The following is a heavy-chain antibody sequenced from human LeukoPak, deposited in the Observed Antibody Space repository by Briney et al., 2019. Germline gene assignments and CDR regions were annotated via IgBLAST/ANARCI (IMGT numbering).Heavy chain of an antibody. J-gene: IGHJ5*02. D-gene: IGHD1-26*01. CDR3: ARHRWIVGGTSWFDP. V-gene: IGHV4-39*01. CDR2: IYYSGST. Sequence: SETLSLTCTVSGGSVSTTSYYWGWIRQPPGQGLEWIGSIYYSGSTSYNPSLKSRVTISVDTSKNQFPLNLSSVTAADTAVYYCARHRWIVGGTSWFDPWGQGTLVTVSS. CDR1: GGSVSTTSYY.